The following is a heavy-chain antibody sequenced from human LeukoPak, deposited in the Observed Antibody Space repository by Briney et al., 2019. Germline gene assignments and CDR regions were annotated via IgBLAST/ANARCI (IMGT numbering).Heavy chain of an antibody. CDR3: ARSYRSSWYHAANY. CDR1: GFTFSSYS. V-gene: IGHV3-30*03. J-gene: IGHJ4*02. CDR2: ISYDGSNK. D-gene: IGHD6-13*01. Sequence: GGSLRLSCAASGFTFSSYSMNWVRQAPGKGLEWVAVISYDGSNKYYADSVKGRFTISRDNSKNTLYLQMNSLRAEDTAVYYCARSYRSSWYHAANYWGQGTLVTVSS.